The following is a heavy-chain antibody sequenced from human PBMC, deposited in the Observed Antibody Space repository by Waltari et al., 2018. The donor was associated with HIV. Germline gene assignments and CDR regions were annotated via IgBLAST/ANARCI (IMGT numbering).Heavy chain of an antibody. CDR2: IKQDGSEK. CDR3: ARDAYSSSVAWFDP. V-gene: IGHV3-7*01. Sequence: EVQLVESGGGLVQPGGSLRLSCAASGWPFSSYCVNWVRQAPGKGLEWVANIKQDGSEKYYVDSVKGRFTISRDNAKNSLYLQMNSLRAEDTAVYYCARDAYSSSVAWFDPWGQGTLVTVSS. D-gene: IGHD6-6*01. J-gene: IGHJ5*02. CDR1: GWPFSSYC.